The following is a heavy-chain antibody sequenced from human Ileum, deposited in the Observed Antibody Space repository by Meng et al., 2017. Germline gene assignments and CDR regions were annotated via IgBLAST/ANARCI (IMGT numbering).Heavy chain of an antibody. V-gene: IGHV4-39*01. CDR2: FFYGGTT. J-gene: IGHJ4*02. Sequence: QLQLQESGPGLVKASETLSLTRSVSGGSISSRTSYWGWIRQPPGMGREWSVSFFYGGTTYYNPSLESRVTTSVDTSKSQFSLNLKSVSAADTAVYFCARHGAFRSHLDDWGQGTLVTVSS. CDR3: ARHGAFRSHLDD. CDR1: GGSISSRTSY. D-gene: IGHD3-3*02.